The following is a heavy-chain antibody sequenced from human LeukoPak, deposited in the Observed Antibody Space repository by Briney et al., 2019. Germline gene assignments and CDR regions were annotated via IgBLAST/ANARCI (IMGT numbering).Heavy chain of an antibody. CDR1: GGSISSSSYY. CDR2: IYYSGST. CDR3: ARGPYSSGWYPGVDYYYYMDV. J-gene: IGHJ6*03. D-gene: IGHD6-19*01. V-gene: IGHV4-39*07. Sequence: SETLSLTSTVFGGSISSSSYYWGWIRQPPGKGLEWIGSIYYSGSTYYNPSLKSRVTISVDTSKNQFSLKPSSVIAADTAVYYCARGPYSSGWYPGVDYYYYMDVWGKGTTVTVSS.